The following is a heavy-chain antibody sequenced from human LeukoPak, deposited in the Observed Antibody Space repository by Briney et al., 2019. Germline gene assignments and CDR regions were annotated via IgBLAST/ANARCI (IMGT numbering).Heavy chain of an antibody. CDR2: ISGSGGST. D-gene: IGHD5-18*01. CDR3: AKDLHPRGYSPWAFDY. Sequence: GGSLRLSCAASGFTFSSYAMSWVRQAPGKGLEWVSAISGSGGSTYYADSVKGRFTISRDNSKNTLYLQMNSLRAEDTAVCYCAKDLHPRGYSPWAFDYWGQGTLVTVSS. V-gene: IGHV3-23*01. J-gene: IGHJ4*02. CDR1: GFTFSSYA.